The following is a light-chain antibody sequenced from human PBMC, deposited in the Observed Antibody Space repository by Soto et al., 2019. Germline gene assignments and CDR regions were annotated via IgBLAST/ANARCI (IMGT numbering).Light chain of an antibody. J-gene: IGKJ4*01. CDR1: RSLLYSSNHKNY. Sequence: DIVLTQSPDSLSVSLGERATIDCKSSRSLLYSSNHKNYLAWYQHKPGQPPRLLINWASARDSGVPDRFSGAGSGTDFTLTISSLQAEDVAVYFCQQYYGTPLTFGGGTKVEIK. CDR2: WAS. V-gene: IGKV4-1*01. CDR3: QQYYGTPLT.